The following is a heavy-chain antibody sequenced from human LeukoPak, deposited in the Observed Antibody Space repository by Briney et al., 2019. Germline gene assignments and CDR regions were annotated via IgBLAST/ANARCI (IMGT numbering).Heavy chain of an antibody. Sequence: PEGSLRLSCATSGFTFGSHYMSWVRQAPGKGPEWVANIKRDGSEKYYVDSVKGRFTISRGNAKNSLFLQINSLRVEDTAVYYCTRDSQGSGTYSVDYWGQGTLVTVSS. V-gene: IGHV3-7*05. CDR2: IKRDGSEK. CDR3: TRDSQGSGTYSVDY. D-gene: IGHD3-10*01. J-gene: IGHJ4*02. CDR1: GFTFGSHY.